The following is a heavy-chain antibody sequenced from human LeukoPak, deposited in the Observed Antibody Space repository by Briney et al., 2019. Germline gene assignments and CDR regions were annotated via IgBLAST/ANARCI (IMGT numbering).Heavy chain of an antibody. CDR2: ISSSGSTI. D-gene: IGHD6-13*01. V-gene: IGHV3-48*03. CDR3: ARSPWQQLVLFDY. J-gene: IGHJ4*02. Sequence: PGGSLRLSCAASGFTFSSYEMNWVRQAPGKGLEWVSYISSSGSTIYYADSVKGRFTISRDNAKNSLYLQMNSLRAEDTAVYYCARSPWQQLVLFDYWGQGTLVTVSS. CDR1: GFTFSSYE.